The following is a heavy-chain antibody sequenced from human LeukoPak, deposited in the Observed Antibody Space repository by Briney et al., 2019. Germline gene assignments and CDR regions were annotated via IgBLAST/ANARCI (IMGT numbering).Heavy chain of an antibody. CDR1: GGSFSGYY. CDR2: INHSGST. V-gene: IGHV4-34*01. Sequence: SETLSLTCAVYGGSFSGYYWSWIRQPPGKGLEWIGEINHSGSTNYNPSLKSRVTISVDTSKNQFSLKLSSVTAADTAVYYCARSTGGSGSYYPFYYYYYGMDVWGQGTTVTVSS. CDR3: ARSTGGSGSYYPFYYYYYGMDV. D-gene: IGHD3-10*01. J-gene: IGHJ6*02.